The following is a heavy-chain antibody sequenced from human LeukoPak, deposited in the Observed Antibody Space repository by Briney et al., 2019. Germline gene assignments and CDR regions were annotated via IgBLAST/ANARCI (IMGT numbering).Heavy chain of an antibody. Sequence: GGSLRLSCAASGFTFSSYSMNWVRQAPGKGLEWVSYISSSSSTIYYADSVKGRFTTSRDNFKNTLYLQMNRLRDEDTAVYYCASLNYDSTGYHGPVDYWGQGTLVTVSS. V-gene: IGHV3-48*02. CDR3: ASLNYDSTGYHGPVDY. CDR1: GFTFSSYS. D-gene: IGHD3-22*01. J-gene: IGHJ4*02. CDR2: ISSSSSTI.